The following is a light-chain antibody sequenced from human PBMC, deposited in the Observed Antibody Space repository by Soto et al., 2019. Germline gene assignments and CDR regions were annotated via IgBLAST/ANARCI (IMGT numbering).Light chain of an antibody. Sequence: QALLPHPPSVSGAPGHRVTITCSGSSSNIGAGYDAHWYQQLPATAPNLLIYSNNNRPSGVPDRFSGSKSGSAASLAITGLQAEEEDDYYCQSNSLSGFNVFGSGTKVTVL. J-gene: IGLJ1*01. CDR3: QSNSLSGFNV. CDR2: SNN. V-gene: IGLV1-40*01. CDR1: SSNIGAGYD.